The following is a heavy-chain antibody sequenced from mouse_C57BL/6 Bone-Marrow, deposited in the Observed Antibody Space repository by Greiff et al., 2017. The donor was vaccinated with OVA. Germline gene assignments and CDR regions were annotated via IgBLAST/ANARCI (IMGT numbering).Heavy chain of an antibody. CDR3: AGGLRPDY. CDR1: GYAFTNYL. V-gene: IGHV1-54*01. D-gene: IGHD2-4*01. CDR2: INPGSGGT. J-gene: IGHJ2*01. Sequence: VKLQESGAELVRPGTSVKVSCKASGYAFTNYLIEWEKQRPGQGLEWIGVINPGSGGTNYNEKFKGKATLTADKSSSTAYMQLSSLTSEDSAVYFCAGGLRPDYWGQGTTLTVSS.